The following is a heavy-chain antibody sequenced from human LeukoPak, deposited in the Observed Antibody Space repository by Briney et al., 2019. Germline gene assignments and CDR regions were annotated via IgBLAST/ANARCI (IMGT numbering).Heavy chain of an antibody. CDR3: TRDGSSGWYLDY. Sequence: GGSLRLSCTASGFTFGDYAMSWFRQAPGKGLEWVGFIRSKAYGGTTEYTASVKGRFTISRDDSKSIAYLQMNSLKTEDTAVYYCTRDGSSGWYLDYWGQGTLVTVSS. V-gene: IGHV3-49*01. CDR1: GFTFGDYA. J-gene: IGHJ4*02. CDR2: IRSKAYGGTT. D-gene: IGHD6-19*01.